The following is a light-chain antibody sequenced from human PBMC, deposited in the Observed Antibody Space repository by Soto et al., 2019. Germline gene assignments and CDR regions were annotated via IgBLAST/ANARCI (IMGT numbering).Light chain of an antibody. V-gene: IGLV2-11*01. Sequence: QSVLTQPRSVSGSPGQSVTISCTGTSSDVGGYNYVSWYQQHPGKAPKLMIYDVSKRPSGVPDRFSGSKSGNTASLTISGLQAEDEADYNCCSYAGSYTFVFGTGTKVTV. J-gene: IGLJ1*01. CDR2: DVS. CDR3: CSYAGSYTFV. CDR1: SSDVGGYNY.